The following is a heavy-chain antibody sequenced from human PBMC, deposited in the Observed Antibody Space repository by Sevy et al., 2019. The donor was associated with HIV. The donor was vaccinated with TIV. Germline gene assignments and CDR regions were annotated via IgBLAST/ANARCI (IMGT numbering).Heavy chain of an antibody. CDR2: ISSSSSYT. Sequence: GGSLRLSCAASGFTFSDYYMNWIRQAPGKGLEWVSYISSSSSYTNYADSVKGRFTISRDNAKNSLYLQMNSLRAEDTAVYYCARESSHDFWSGYYPDYWGQGTLVTVSS. V-gene: IGHV3-11*06. J-gene: IGHJ4*02. CDR3: ARESSHDFWSGYYPDY. D-gene: IGHD3-3*01. CDR1: GFTFSDYY.